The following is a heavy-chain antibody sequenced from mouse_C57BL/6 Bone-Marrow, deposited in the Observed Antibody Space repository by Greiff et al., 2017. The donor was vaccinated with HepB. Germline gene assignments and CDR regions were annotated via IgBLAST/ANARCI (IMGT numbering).Heavy chain of an antibody. CDR1: GYTFTSYW. CDR3: AREGAYGNLMDY. V-gene: IGHV1-52*01. D-gene: IGHD2-1*01. Sequence: QVQLQQPGAELVRPGSSVKLSCKASGYTFTSYWMHWVKQRPIQGLEGIGNIDSSDSETHYNQKFKDKATLTVDKSSSTAYMQLSSLTSEDSAVYYCAREGAYGNLMDYWGQGTSVTVSS. J-gene: IGHJ4*01. CDR2: IDSSDSET.